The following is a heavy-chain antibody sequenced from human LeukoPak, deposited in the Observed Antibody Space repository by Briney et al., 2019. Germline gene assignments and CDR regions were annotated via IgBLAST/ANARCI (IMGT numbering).Heavy chain of an antibody. Sequence: PGGTLRLSCAASGFTFSSYGMSWVRQAPGKGLEWVSAISGSGGSTYYADSVKGRFTISRDNSKNTLYLQMNSLRAEDTAVYYCAKSYYYDSSAQQGAFDIWGQGTMVTVSS. CDR2: ISGSGGST. J-gene: IGHJ3*02. V-gene: IGHV3-23*01. D-gene: IGHD3-22*01. CDR1: GFTFSSYG. CDR3: AKSYYYDSSAQQGAFDI.